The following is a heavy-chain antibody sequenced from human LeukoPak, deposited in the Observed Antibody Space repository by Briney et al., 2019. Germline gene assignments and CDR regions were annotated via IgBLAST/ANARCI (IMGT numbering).Heavy chain of an antibody. J-gene: IGHJ5*02. CDR3: ARLENVDWFDP. CDR2: IYIRGTT. Sequence: SETLSLTCTVSGGSIRSYYWSWIRQPPGKGLEWIGHIYIRGTTDYNPSLKSRDTMSIDTSKNQFSLKLSSVTAADTAVYYCARLENVDWFDPWGQGTLVIVSS. D-gene: IGHD1-1*01. V-gene: IGHV4-4*09. CDR1: GGSIRSYY.